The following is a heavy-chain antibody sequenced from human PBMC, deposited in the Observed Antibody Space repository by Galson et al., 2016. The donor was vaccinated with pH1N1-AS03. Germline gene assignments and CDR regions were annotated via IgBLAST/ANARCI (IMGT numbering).Heavy chain of an antibody. D-gene: IGHD2-15*01. Sequence: SVKVSCKASGYTFTNFGINWVRQAPGQGLEWLGWISAYSGNTDYSQTLQGRVSMTTDPSTSTAYMELPGLTSADTAIYSCARDLRSDFGNSFVAVVQFGRDWGQGTLVVVAS. V-gene: IGHV1-18*01. CDR1: GYTFTNFG. CDR2: ISAYSGNT. CDR3: ARDLRSDFGNSFVAVVQFGRD. J-gene: IGHJ1*01.